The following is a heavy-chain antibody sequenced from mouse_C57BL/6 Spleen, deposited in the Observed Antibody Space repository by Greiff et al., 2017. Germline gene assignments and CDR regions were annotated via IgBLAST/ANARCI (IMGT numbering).Heavy chain of an antibody. V-gene: IGHV1-80*01. Sequence: ESGAELVKPGASVKISCKASGYAFSSYWMNWVKQRPGKGLEWIGQIYPGDGDTNYNGKFKGKATLTADKSSSTAYMQLSSLTSEDSAVYFCARPNYYGSSYDYWGQGTTLTVSS. CDR2: IYPGDGDT. CDR3: ARPNYYGSSYDY. J-gene: IGHJ2*01. D-gene: IGHD1-1*01. CDR1: GYAFSSYW.